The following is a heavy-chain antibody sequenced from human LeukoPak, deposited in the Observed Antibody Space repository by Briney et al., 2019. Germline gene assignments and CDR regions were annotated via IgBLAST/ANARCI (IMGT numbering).Heavy chain of an antibody. V-gene: IGHV4-59*01. Sequence: SETLSPTCTVSGGSISSYYWSWIRQPPGKGLEWIGYIYYSGSTNYNPSLKSRVTISVDTSKNQFSLKLSSVTAADTAVYYCARGSYRYGLDYWGQGTLVTVSS. CDR2: IYYSGST. CDR1: GGSISSYY. J-gene: IGHJ4*02. D-gene: IGHD3-16*02. CDR3: ARGSYRYGLDY.